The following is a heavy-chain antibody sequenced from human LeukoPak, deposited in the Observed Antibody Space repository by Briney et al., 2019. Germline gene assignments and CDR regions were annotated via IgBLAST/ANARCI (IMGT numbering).Heavy chain of an antibody. J-gene: IGHJ4*02. CDR1: GFSGGSNY. CDR2: IYTGGTT. CDR3: AREGRFQSFDY. Sequence: GGSPRISCAAPGFSGGSNYISLVRQAPGKGLEWVSVIYTGGTTHYAESVMGRFTISRDDSHNTVHLHMSGLRAEDTAVYYCAREGRFQSFDYWGQGTLVAVSS. V-gene: IGHV3-53*01.